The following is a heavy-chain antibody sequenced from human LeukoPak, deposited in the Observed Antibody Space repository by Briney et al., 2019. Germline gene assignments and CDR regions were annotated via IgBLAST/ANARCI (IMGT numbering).Heavy chain of an antibody. CDR3: ARDSLGFRAFDI. D-gene: IGHD3-16*01. CDR1: GFTFSSYA. V-gene: IGHV3-23*01. CDR2: ISGSGGST. Sequence: GGSLRLSCAASGFTFSSYAMSWVRQAPGKGLEWVSAISGSGGSTYYADSVKGRFTISRDNSKNTLYLQMNSLRAEDTAVYYCARDSLGFRAFDIWGQGTMITVSS. J-gene: IGHJ3*02.